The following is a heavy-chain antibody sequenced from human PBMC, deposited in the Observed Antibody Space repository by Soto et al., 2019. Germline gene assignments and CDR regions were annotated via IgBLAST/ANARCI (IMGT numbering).Heavy chain of an antibody. CDR2: INSDGSVS. CDR1: GFTFRNYW. J-gene: IGHJ6*03. V-gene: IGHV3-74*02. CDR3: ARGDCVGGSCYSLAGSFYYSMGA. Sequence: EVQLVESGGGLVQPGGSLRLSCAASGFTFRNYWMYWVRQAPGQGLEWVSRINSDGSVSSYADSVKGRLTISRDNVKNTLYLLMDSLRAEDTAVYYCARGDCVGGSCYSLAGSFYYSMGAWGKGTTVTVFS. D-gene: IGHD2-15*01.